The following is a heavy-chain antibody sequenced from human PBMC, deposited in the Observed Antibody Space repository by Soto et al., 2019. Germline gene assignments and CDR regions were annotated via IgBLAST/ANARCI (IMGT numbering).Heavy chain of an antibody. D-gene: IGHD3-22*01. CDR2: IYSGGST. V-gene: IGHV3-53*04. Sequence: GGSLRLSCAASGFTVSSNYMSWVRQAPGKGLEWVSVIYSGGSTYYADSVKGRFTISRHNSRNTLCLQMNSLRAEDTAVYYCARIVVVTAYYFDYWGQGTLVTVSS. J-gene: IGHJ4*02. CDR1: GFTVSSNY. CDR3: ARIVVVTAYYFDY.